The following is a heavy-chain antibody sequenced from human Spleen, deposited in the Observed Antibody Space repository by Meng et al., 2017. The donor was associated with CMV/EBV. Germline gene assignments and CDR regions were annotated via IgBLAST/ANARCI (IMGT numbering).Heavy chain of an antibody. CDR3: ARRWYDFWSGYLGYYYGMDV. V-gene: IGHV1-8*01. CDR2: MNPNSGNT. J-gene: IGHJ6*02. Sequence: ASVKVSCKASGSTFTSYDINWVRQATGQGLEWMGWMNPNSGNTGYAQKFQGRVTMTRNTSISTAYMELSSLRSEDTAVYYCARRWYDFWSGYLGYYYGMDVWGQGTTVTVSS. CDR1: GSTFTSYD. D-gene: IGHD3/OR15-3a*01.